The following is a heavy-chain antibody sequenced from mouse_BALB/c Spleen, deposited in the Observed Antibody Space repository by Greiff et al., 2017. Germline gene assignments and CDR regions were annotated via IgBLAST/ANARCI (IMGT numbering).Heavy chain of an antibody. CDR1: GFTFSSYA. CDR3: ARGGATVVAKEFAY. V-gene: IGHV5-6-5*01. Sequence: EVQLVESGGGLVKPGGSLKLSCAASGFTFSSYAMSWVRQTPEKRLEWVASISSGGSTYYPDSVKGRFTISRDNARNILYLQMSSLRSEDTAMYYCARGGATVVAKEFAYWGQGTLVTVSA. CDR2: ISSGGST. J-gene: IGHJ3*01. D-gene: IGHD1-1*01.